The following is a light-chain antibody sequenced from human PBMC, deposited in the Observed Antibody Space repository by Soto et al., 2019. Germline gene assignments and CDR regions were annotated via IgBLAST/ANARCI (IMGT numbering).Light chain of an antibody. Sequence: EKVMTQSPATLSVSPGEGASLSCRASQSVGSNVAWYQQKPGQSPRLLIYGASTRATGIPARFSGSGSGTDFTLTISSLQSEDSAVYYCQQYNNWPPWTFGQGTKVDIK. CDR2: GAS. J-gene: IGKJ1*01. CDR1: QSVGSN. CDR3: QQYNNWPPWT. V-gene: IGKV3-15*01.